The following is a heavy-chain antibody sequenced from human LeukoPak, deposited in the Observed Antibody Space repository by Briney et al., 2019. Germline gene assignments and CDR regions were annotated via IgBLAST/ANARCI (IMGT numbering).Heavy chain of an antibody. CDR1: GFTLSSYA. CDR3: ARDLYYYDSSGYLTAFDY. CDR2: ISYDGSNK. V-gene: IGHV3-30-3*01. D-gene: IGHD3-22*01. Sequence: GGSLRLSCAASGFTLSSYAMHWVRQAPGKGLEWVAVISYDGSNKYYADSVKGRFTISRDNSKNTLYLQMNSLRAEDTAVYYCARDLYYYDSSGYLTAFDYWGQGTLVTVSS. J-gene: IGHJ4*02.